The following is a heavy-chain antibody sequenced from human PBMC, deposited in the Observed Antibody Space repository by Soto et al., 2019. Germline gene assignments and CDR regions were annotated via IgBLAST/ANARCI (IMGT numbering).Heavy chain of an antibody. Sequence: GGSLRLSCAASGFTFSSYHMDWVRQAPGRGLEWVSYISSASSAIYYADSVKGRFTISRDNAQSSVHLQMNNLRTEDTALYYWAKGSGTIVVTDAYDMWGQGTMVTVSS. CDR3: AKGSGTIVVTDAYDM. D-gene: IGHD3-22*01. J-gene: IGHJ3*02. CDR1: GFTFSSYH. CDR2: ISSASSAI. V-gene: IGHV3-48*03.